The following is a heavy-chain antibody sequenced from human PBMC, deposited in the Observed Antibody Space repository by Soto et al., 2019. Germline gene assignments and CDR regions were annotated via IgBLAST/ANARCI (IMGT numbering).Heavy chain of an antibody. Sequence: EVQMVESGGGLVQPGGSLRLSCAASGFTFSSYWMYWVRQAPGKGLECVANIKGDGNERNYVDSVKGRFTISRDNAKNSLYLQMKRLRVKDTAVYYCASSLLRGQGTLVTVAS. CDR1: GFTFSSYW. V-gene: IGHV3-7*01. CDR2: IKGDGNER. J-gene: IGHJ4*02. CDR3: ASSLL.